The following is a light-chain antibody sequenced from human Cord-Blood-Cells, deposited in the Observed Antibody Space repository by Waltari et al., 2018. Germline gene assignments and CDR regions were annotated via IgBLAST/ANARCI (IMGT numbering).Light chain of an antibody. Sequence: AIRMTQSPSSFSASTGDRVTITCRASQGISSYLAWYQQKPGKAPKLLIYAASTLQSGVPSRFSGSTSGTDFTLTISCLQSEDFATYYCQQYYSYPRTFGQGTKVDIK. J-gene: IGKJ1*01. CDR3: QQYYSYPRT. V-gene: IGKV1-8*01. CDR1: QGISSY. CDR2: AAS.